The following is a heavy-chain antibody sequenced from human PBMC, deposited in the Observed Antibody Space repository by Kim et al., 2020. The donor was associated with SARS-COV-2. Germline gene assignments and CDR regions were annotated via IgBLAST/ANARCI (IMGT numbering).Heavy chain of an antibody. V-gene: IGHV3-23*01. J-gene: IGHJ4*02. D-gene: IGHD3-10*01. Sequence: SADSVKGRFTISRDNSKNTLYLQMNGLRAEDTAVYYCAKDPGSGSSAVGYWGQGTLVTVSS. CDR3: AKDPGSGSSAVGY.